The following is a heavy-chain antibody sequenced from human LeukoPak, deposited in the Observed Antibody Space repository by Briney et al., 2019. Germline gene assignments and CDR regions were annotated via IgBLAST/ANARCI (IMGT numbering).Heavy chain of an antibody. Sequence: SETLSLTCTVSGGSISSYYWSWIRQPPGKGLEWIGYIYYSGSTNYNPSLKSRVAISVDTSKNQSSLKLSSVTAADTAVYYCARDRDAFDIWGQGTMVIVSS. CDR2: IYYSGST. V-gene: IGHV4-59*01. CDR3: ARDRDAFDI. CDR1: GGSISSYY. J-gene: IGHJ3*02.